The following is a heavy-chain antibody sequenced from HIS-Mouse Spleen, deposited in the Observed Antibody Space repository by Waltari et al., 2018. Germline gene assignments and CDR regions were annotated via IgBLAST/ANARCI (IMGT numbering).Heavy chain of an antibody. CDR3: AKDYDFWSGYFDY. V-gene: IGHV3-9*01. J-gene: IGHJ4*02. Sequence: EVQLVESGGGLVQPGRSLRRSCAASGFTFDDYAMHWVRQAPGKGLEWVSGISWNSGSIGYADSVKGRFTISRDNAKNSLYLQMNSLRAEDTALYYCAKDYDFWSGYFDYWGQGTLVTVSS. CDR1: GFTFDDYA. CDR2: ISWNSGSI. D-gene: IGHD3-3*01.